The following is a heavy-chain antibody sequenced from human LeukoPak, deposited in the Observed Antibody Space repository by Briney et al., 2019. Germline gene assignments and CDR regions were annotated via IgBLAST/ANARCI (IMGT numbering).Heavy chain of an antibody. CDR3: ARSGYQLPVDY. J-gene: IGHJ4*02. D-gene: IGHD2-2*01. CDR1: GGSFSGYY. V-gene: IGHV4-34*01. Sequence: SETLSLTCAVYGGSFSGYYWSWIRQPPGKGLGWIGEINHSGSTNYNPSLKSRVTISVDTSKNQFSLKLSSVTAADTAVYYCARSGYQLPVDYWGQGTLVTVSS. CDR2: INHSGST.